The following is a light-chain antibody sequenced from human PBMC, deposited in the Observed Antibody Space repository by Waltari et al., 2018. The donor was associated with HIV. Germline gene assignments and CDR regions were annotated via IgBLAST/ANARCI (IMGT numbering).Light chain of an antibody. J-gene: IGLJ3*02. V-gene: IGLV2-14*01. Sequence: QSALTQPASVSGSPGQSITISCTGTSSDVGGYNYVFWYQQHPGKAPKLIIYEVSDRPSGVSIRFSGSKSGNTASLTISGLQAEDEADYYCSSYTRSSTLLFGGGTKLTVL. CDR3: SSYTRSSTLL. CDR1: SSDVGGYNY. CDR2: EVS.